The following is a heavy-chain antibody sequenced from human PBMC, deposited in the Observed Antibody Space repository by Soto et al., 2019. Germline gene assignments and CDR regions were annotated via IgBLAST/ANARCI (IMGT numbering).Heavy chain of an antibody. Sequence: SETLSLTCSVSGGSISSGGYYWSWIRQHPGKGLEWIGYIYYSGSTYYNPSLKSRVTISVDTSKSQFSLKLSSVTAADTAVYYCARGGYYFYYGMDVWGQGTTVTVSS. CDR2: IYYSGST. V-gene: IGHV4-31*03. CDR1: GGSISSGGYY. CDR3: ARGGYYFYYGMDV. J-gene: IGHJ6*02.